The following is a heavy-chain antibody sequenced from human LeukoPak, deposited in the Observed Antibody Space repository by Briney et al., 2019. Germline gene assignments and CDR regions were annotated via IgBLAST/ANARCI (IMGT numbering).Heavy chain of an antibody. J-gene: IGHJ6*02. D-gene: IGHD5-18*01. CDR2: IYPGDSDT. CDR3: AIRGYSYGGNYYYYGMDV. Sequence: GESLKISCKGSGYSFTSYWIGWVRQMPGRGLEWMGIIYPGDSDTRYSPSFQGQVTISADKSISTAYLQWSSLKASDTAMYYCAIRGYSYGGNYYYYGMDVWGQGTTVTVSS. CDR1: GYSFTSYW. V-gene: IGHV5-51*01.